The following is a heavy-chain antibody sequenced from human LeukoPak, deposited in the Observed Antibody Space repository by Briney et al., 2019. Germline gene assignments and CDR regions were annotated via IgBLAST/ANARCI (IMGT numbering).Heavy chain of an antibody. CDR2: IIPIFGTA. Sequence: ASVQVSCKASGGTFSSYAISWVRQAPGQGPEWMGSIIPIFGTANYAQKFHGRVTITTDESPSTAYMALSILRSENTAVYYCSVYYDSSGYYYSYFVYWGQGTLVTVSS. CDR1: GGTFSSYA. D-gene: IGHD3-22*01. CDR3: SVYYDSSGYYYSYFVY. V-gene: IGHV1-69*05. J-gene: IGHJ4*02.